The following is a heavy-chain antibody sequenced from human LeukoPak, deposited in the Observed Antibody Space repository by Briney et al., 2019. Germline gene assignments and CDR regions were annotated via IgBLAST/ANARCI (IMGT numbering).Heavy chain of an antibody. CDR3: AKGSIADYDFWSGYYTHYFDY. V-gene: IGHV3-23*01. J-gene: IGHJ4*02. Sequence: PGGSLRLSCAASGFTFSSYPMSWVRQAPGKGLEWVSAISGSGGSTYYADSVKGRFTISRDNSKNTLYLQMNSLRAEDTAVYYCAKGSIADYDFWSGYYTHYFDYWGQGTLVTVSS. CDR1: GFTFSSYP. D-gene: IGHD3-3*01. CDR2: ISGSGGST.